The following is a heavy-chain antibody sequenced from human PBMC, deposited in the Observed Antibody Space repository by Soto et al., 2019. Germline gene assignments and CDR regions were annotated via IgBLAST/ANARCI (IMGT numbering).Heavy chain of an antibody. CDR1: GFNFNDYY. CDR2: ISHSGHIT. J-gene: IGHJ4*02. CDR3: ARRGGPGDY. D-gene: IGHD2-15*01. Sequence: QLQLVESGGGLVKPGGSLRLSCAVSGFNFNDYYMSWIRQAPGKGLEWLSYISHSGHITNYTDSVKGRFTISRDNAKNSLYLQMNSLRAEDTALYYCARRGGPGDYWGQGTLVTVSS. V-gene: IGHV3-11*01.